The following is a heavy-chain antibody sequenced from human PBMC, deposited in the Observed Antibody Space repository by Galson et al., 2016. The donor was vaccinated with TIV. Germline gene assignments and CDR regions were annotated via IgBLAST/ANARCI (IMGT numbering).Heavy chain of an antibody. V-gene: IGHV1-2*02. J-gene: IGHJ4*02. CDR1: GYKFIGCH. D-gene: IGHD3-9*01. CDR2: IKPNRGDT. Sequence: SVKVSCKASGYKFIGCHVHWVRQAPGQGLEWMGWIKPNRGDTNVAQKFRGRVTMTRDTSITTAYLELSGLRSDDTAVYYCATGFGVLTGNSLPKDFDYWGQGTLVTVSS. CDR3: ATGFGVLTGNSLPKDFDY.